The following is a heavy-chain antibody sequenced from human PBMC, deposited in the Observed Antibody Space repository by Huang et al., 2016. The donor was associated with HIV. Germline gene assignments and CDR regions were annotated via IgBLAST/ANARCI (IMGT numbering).Heavy chain of an antibody. Sequence: QVQLVQSGAEVKTPGSSVKVSCKASGGTFSKYAISWVRQAPGQGPEWMGGIIPRLGTPNYARKCQGRVTITADDSTSTTYVEVSSLRSEETALYYCARGQLGSYGDYDVLYWGQGTLVTVSS. CDR1: GGTFSKYA. CDR3: ARGQLGSYGDYDVLY. CDR2: IIPRLGTP. V-gene: IGHV1-69*13. D-gene: IGHD4-17*01. J-gene: IGHJ4*02.